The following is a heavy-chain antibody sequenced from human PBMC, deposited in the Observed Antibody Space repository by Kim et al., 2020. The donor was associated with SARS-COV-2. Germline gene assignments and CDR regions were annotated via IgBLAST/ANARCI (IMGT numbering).Heavy chain of an antibody. CDR2: IYSGGST. CDR1: GFTVSSNY. V-gene: IGHV3-53*04. D-gene: IGHD3-10*01. J-gene: IGHJ6*02. CDR3: ARGSITMVRGVIPLSMDV. Sequence: GGSLRLSCAASGFTVSSNYMSWVRQAPGKGLEWVSVIYSGGSTYYADSVKGRFTISRHNSKNTLYLQMNSLRAEDTAVYYCARGSITMVRGVIPLSMDVWGQGTTVTVSS.